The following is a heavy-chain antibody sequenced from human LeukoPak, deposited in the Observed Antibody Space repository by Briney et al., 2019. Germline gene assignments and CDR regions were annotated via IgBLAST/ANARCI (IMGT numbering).Heavy chain of an antibody. J-gene: IGHJ5*02. Sequence: GRSLRLSCAASGFTFSSYAMHWVRQAPGKELEWVSVIYSGGSTFYADSVKGRFTISRDNSNNTLYLQMNSLRAEDTAVYYCALHINGDYESRFDPWGQGTLVTVS. D-gene: IGHD4-17*01. V-gene: IGHV3-53*01. CDR1: GFTFSSYA. CDR2: IYSGGST. CDR3: ALHINGDYESRFDP.